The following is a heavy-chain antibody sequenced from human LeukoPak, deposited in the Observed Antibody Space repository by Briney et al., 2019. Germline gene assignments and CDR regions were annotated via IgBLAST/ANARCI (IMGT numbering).Heavy chain of an antibody. D-gene: IGHD3-22*01. CDR1: GYTFTSYG. CDR3: ARAPQVTYYYDSSGSPTNY. CDR2: ISAYNGNT. J-gene: IGHJ4*02. V-gene: IGHV1-18*01. Sequence: ASVKVSCKASGYTFTSYGISWVRQAPGQGLEWMGWISAYNGNTNHAQKLQGRVTMTTDTSTSTAYMELRSLRSDDTAVYYCARAPQVTYYYDSSGSPTNYWGQGTLVTVSS.